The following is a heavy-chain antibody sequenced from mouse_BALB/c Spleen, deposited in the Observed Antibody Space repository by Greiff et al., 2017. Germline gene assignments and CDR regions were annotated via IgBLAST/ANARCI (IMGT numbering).Heavy chain of an antibody. Sequence: VKVVESGAELVRPGTSVKVSCKASGYAFTNYLIEWVKQRPGQGLEWIGVINPGSGGTNYNEKFKGKATLTADKSSSTAYMQLSSLTSDDSAVYFCARKGRWAMDYWGQGTSVTVSS. V-gene: IGHV1-54*01. CDR3: ARKGRWAMDY. J-gene: IGHJ4*01. D-gene: IGHD3-3*01. CDR2: INPGSGGT. CDR1: GYAFTNYL.